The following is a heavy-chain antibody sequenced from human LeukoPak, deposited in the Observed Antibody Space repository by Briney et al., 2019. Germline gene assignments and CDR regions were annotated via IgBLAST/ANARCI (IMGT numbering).Heavy chain of an antibody. Sequence: GGSLRLSCAASGFTFSSYAMHWVRQAPGKGLEWVAVISYDGSNKYYADSVKGRFTISRDNSKNTLYLQMHSLRAEDTAIYYCAKDMSTSWQIDYWGQGTLVTVSS. D-gene: IGHD6-13*01. V-gene: IGHV3-30*04. CDR2: ISYDGSNK. J-gene: IGHJ4*02. CDR3: AKDMSTSWQIDY. CDR1: GFTFSSYA.